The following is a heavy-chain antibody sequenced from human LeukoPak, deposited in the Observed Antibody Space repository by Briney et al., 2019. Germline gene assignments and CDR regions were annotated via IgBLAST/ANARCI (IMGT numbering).Heavy chain of an antibody. J-gene: IGHJ4*02. Sequence: ASVKVSCKASGYTFPNYGITWVRQARGQGLEWMGWISAYNGNTKYAQKLQGRVTMTTDTSTSTAYMELRSLRSDDTAVYYCARDVGWLVESHNLDYWGQGTLVTVYS. CDR1: GYTFPNYG. CDR3: ARDVGWLVESHNLDY. V-gene: IGHV1-18*01. D-gene: IGHD6-19*01. CDR2: ISAYNGNT.